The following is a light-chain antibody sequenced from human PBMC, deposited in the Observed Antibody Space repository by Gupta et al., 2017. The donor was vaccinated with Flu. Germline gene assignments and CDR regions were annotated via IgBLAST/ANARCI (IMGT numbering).Light chain of an antibody. CDR1: QSISSY. J-gene: IGKJ4*01. V-gene: IGKV1-39*01. Sequence: DIQMTQSPSSLSASVGDRVTITCRASQSISSYLNWYQQKPGKAPKLLIYAASSLQSGVPSRFSGSGYGTDFTLTISSRQPEDFATYYCQQSDSTPPGTFGGGTKVEIK. CDR2: AAS. CDR3: QQSDSTPPGT.